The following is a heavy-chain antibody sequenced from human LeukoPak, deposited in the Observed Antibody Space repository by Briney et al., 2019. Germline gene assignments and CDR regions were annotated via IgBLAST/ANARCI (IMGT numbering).Heavy chain of an antibody. CDR1: GGSISSSSYY. CDR2: IYYSGST. CDR3: ARHIVVVRELWFDP. V-gene: IGHV4-39*07. Sequence: SSETLSLTCTVSGGSISSSSYYWGWIRQPPGKGLEWIGSIYYSGSTYYNPSLKSRVTISVDTSKNQFSLKLSSVTAADTAVYYCARHIVVVRELWFDPWGQGTLVTVSS. D-gene: IGHD2-15*01. J-gene: IGHJ5*02.